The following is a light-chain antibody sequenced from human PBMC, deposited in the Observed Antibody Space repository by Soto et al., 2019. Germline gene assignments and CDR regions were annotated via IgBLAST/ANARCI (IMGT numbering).Light chain of an antibody. J-gene: IGKJ4*01. CDR3: QQYDSYCT. CDR1: QSIRSW. V-gene: IGKV1-5*03. Sequence: DIEMTQSPSTKPAAVGDRATITCRASQSIRSWLAWYQQKPGKAPRLLIYKASSLESGVPSRFSGSGSGTEFTLTISSLQPDDSATYYCQQYDSYCTFGGGTKV. CDR2: KAS.